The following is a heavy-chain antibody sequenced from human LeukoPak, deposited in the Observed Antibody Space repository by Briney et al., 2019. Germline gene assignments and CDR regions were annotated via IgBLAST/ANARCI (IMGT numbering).Heavy chain of an antibody. CDR2: IKQDESEK. CDR3: ARDKIEGPTKLDY. V-gene: IGHV3-7*01. CDR1: GFTFSSYW. D-gene: IGHD1-1*01. Sequence: HPGGSLRLSCAASGFTFSSYWMSWVRQAPGKGLEWVANIKQDESEKNYVDSVKGRFTISRDNAKNSLYLQMNSLRAEDTAVYYCARDKIEGPTKLDYWGQGILVTVSS. J-gene: IGHJ4*02.